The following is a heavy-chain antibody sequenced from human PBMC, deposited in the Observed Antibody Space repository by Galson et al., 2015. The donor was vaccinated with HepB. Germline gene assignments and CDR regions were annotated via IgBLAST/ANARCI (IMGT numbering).Heavy chain of an antibody. D-gene: IGHD3-9*01. CDR1: GFTFSSYW. Sequence: SLRLSCAASGFTFSSYWMHWVRQAPGKGLVWVSRINSDGSSTSYADSVKGRFTISRDNAKNTLYLQMNSLRAEDTAVYYCARVRIDWLSRGPGYYYGMDVWGQGTTVTVSS. CDR3: ARVRIDWLSRGPGYYYGMDV. V-gene: IGHV3-74*01. J-gene: IGHJ6*02. CDR2: INSDGSST.